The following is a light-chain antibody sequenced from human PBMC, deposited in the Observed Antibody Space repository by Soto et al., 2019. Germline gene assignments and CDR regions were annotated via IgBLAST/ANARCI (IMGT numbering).Light chain of an antibody. CDR1: SSDVGGFNY. CDR2: GVS. Sequence: QSVLTQPASVSESPGQSITISCTGSSSDVGGFNYVSWYQQYPGKAPKLLIYGVSNRPSGVSNRFSASKSGNTASLTISGLQAEDAADYYCSSYTIRSTFYVFGTGTKLTVL. V-gene: IGLV2-14*01. J-gene: IGLJ1*01. CDR3: SSYTIRSTFYV.